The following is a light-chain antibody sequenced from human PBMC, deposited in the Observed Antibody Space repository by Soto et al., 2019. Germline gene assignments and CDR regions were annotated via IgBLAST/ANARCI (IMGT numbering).Light chain of an antibody. V-gene: IGKV3-20*01. CDR3: QQYGGSVT. CDR1: QSVNNNY. J-gene: IGKJ4*01. CDR2: STS. Sequence: EIVLTQSPGTLSLFPGERATLSCRASQSVNNNYLGWYQQKPGQAPRLLIYSTSRRSRGIPDRFSGSGSGTDFTPTISRLEPEDFAVYYCQQYGGSVTFGGGTKVEIK.